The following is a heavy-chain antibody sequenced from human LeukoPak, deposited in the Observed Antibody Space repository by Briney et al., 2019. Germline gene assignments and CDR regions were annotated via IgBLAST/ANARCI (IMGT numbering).Heavy chain of an antibody. CDR1: GFTFSSAW. J-gene: IGHJ4*02. CDR3: ARDRGIVGAVEYFDY. CDR2: ISSSGSTI. V-gene: IGHV3-48*03. Sequence: GGSLRLSCAAYGFTFSSAWMSWVRQAPGKGLEWDSYISSSGSTIYYADSVKGRFTISRDNAKNSLYLQMNSLRAEDTAVYYCARDRGIVGAVEYFDYWGQGTLVTVSS. D-gene: IGHD1-26*01.